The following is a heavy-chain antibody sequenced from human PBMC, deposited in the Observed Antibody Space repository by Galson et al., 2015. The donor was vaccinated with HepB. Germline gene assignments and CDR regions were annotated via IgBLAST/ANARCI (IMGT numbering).Heavy chain of an antibody. V-gene: IGHV3-48*01. Sequence: SLRLSCAASGFSFNGYSMNWVRQAPGEGLEWIAYITSNSTTLFYADSVKGRFTISRDNAKNSLFLQMNSLRAEDTAVYYCARDAFGDFWGQGTLVTVSS. CDR3: ARDAFGDF. CDR2: ITSNSTTL. J-gene: IGHJ4*02. D-gene: IGHD3-10*01. CDR1: GFSFNGYS.